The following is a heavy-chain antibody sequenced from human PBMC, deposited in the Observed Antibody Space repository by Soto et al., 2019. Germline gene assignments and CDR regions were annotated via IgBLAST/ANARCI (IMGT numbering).Heavy chain of an antibody. J-gene: IGHJ4*02. CDR1: GGSLSPYY. V-gene: IGHV4-59*08. CDR2: IYYSGIT. CDR3: AKTRAPGEYVY. D-gene: IGHD3-10*01. Sequence: SETLSLTCTVSGGSLSPYYWNWIRQPPGKGLEWIGDIYYSGITNYNPSLKSRVTISVDTSKNQFSLNLRSVTATDTAVYYCAKTRAPGEYVYWGQG.